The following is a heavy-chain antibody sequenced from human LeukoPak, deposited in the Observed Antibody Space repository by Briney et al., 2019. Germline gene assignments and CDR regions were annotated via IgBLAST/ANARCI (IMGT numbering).Heavy chain of an antibody. Sequence: PGGSQSLPCAPSGFTPDDYAMHWVRQAPGEGLEWVSGISWNSGSIGYADSVKGRFTISRDNAKNSLYLQMNSLRAEDTALYYCAKGGGYSGFRSDFGYWGQSALVTVSS. CDR3: AKGGGYSGFRSDFGY. J-gene: IGHJ4*01. CDR1: GFTPDDYA. CDR2: ISWNSGSI. D-gene: IGHD5-12*01. V-gene: IGHV3-9*02.